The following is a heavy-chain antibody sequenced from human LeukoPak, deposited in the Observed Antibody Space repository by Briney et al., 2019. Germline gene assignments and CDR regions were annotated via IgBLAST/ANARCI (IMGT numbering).Heavy chain of an antibody. CDR1: GYTFTDYY. CDR2: INPNSGGT. D-gene: IGHD6-13*01. V-gene: IGHV1-2*02. CDR3: AREQQLRGYYYFMDV. J-gene: IGHJ6*03. Sequence: ASVKVSCKASGYTFTDYYIHWVRQAPGQGLEWVGWINPNSGGTNYAQKFQGRVTMTRDTSISTAYMELSRLRSDHTAVYYCAREQQLRGYYYFMDVWGKGTTVTVSS.